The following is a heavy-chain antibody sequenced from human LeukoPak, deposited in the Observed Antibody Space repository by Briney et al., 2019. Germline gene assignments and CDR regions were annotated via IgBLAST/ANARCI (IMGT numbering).Heavy chain of an antibody. V-gene: IGHV3-33*01. J-gene: IGHJ4*02. Sequence: GGSLRLSCAASGFTFSSYGMHWVRQAPGKGLEWVAVIWYDGSNKYYADSVKGRFTISRDNAKNSLYLQMNSLRAEDTAVYYCARDRTGIVGATNFDYWGQGTLVTVSS. CDR1: GFTFSSYG. CDR3: ARDRTGIVGATNFDY. D-gene: IGHD1-26*01. CDR2: IWYDGSNK.